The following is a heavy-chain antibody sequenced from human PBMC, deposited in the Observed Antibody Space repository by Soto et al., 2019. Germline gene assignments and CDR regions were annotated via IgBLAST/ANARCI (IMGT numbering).Heavy chain of an antibody. D-gene: IGHD1-26*01. Sequence: ASVKVSCKASGYTFTSYGISWVRQAPGQGLEWMGWISAYNGNTNYAQKLQGRVTMTTDTSTSTAYMELSSLRSEDTAVYYCARAPGSKRAFDIWGQGTMVTVSS. CDR2: ISAYNGNT. CDR1: GYTFTSYG. CDR3: ARAPGSKRAFDI. J-gene: IGHJ3*02. V-gene: IGHV1-18*01.